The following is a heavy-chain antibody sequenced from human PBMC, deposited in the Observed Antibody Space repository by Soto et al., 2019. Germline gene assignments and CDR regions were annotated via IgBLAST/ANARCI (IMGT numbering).Heavy chain of an antibody. Sequence: QVQLVESGGGVVQPGRPLRLSCAASGFDFRSYGIHWVRQAPGKGLEWVAFTSYNGAVKHYAESVKGRFTVSRDDSKNTVHLQMNSLRPGDTAVYYCAKHQDRYYSNALWGLDVWGQGTTVTVSS. CDR3: AKHQDRYYSNALWGLDV. D-gene: IGHD4-4*01. CDR1: GFDFRSYG. CDR2: TSYNGAVK. J-gene: IGHJ6*02. V-gene: IGHV3-30*18.